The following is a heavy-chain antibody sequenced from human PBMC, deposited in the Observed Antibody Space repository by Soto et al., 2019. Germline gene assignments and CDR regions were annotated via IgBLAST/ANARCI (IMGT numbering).Heavy chain of an antibody. Sequence: TAGSLRLSCTASGFTFSISLMHVFRQAPGKGLEWVANINQDGGEKYYVDSLKGRLTISRDNAKNSLYLQMNSLRVEDTAVYYCARAIAAPGAYWGQGAQVTVSS. CDR1: GFTFSISL. D-gene: IGHD6-13*01. J-gene: IGHJ4*02. V-gene: IGHV3-7*01. CDR2: INQDGGEK. CDR3: ARAIAAPGAY.